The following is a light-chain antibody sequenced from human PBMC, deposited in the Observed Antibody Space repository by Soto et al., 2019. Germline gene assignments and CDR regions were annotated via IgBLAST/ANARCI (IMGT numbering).Light chain of an antibody. CDR2: GAS. V-gene: IGKV3-20*01. CDR3: QQYGSSPFT. J-gene: IGKJ4*01. Sequence: EVVLTQSPGTLSLSPGERATLSCRASQSFSSSYLAWYQQKPGQAPRLLIYGASNRATGIPDRFSGSGSGTDFTLTISRLEPEDFAVYYCQQYGSSPFTFGGGTKVEIK. CDR1: QSFSSSY.